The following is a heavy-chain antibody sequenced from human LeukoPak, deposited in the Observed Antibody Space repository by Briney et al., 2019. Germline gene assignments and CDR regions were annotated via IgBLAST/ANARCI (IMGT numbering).Heavy chain of an antibody. Sequence: ASVKVSCEASGYTFTGYYMHWVRQAPGQGLEWMGWINPNSGGTNYAQKFQGRVTMTRDTSISTAYMELSRLRSDDTAVYYCARGGGDIAAARTDPWGQGTLVTVSS. CDR3: ARGGGDIAAARTDP. CDR1: GYTFTGYY. CDR2: INPNSGGT. V-gene: IGHV1-2*02. J-gene: IGHJ5*02. D-gene: IGHD6-13*01.